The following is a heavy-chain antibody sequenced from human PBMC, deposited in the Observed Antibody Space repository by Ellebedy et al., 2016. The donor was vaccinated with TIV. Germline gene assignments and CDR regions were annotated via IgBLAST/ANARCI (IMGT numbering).Heavy chain of an antibody. CDR2: ISGSGGRT. J-gene: IGHJ4*02. V-gene: IGHV3-23*01. D-gene: IGHD3-16*01. CDR1: GFTFDTDA. CDR3: ARDRGRDSWGEFDY. Sequence: PGGSLRLSCAASGFTFDTDAMSWVRQAPGKGLEWVSAISGSGGRTYYADSVKGRFTISRDNAKNSLYLQMNSLRDEDTAVYYCARDRGRDSWGEFDYWGQGTLVTVSS.